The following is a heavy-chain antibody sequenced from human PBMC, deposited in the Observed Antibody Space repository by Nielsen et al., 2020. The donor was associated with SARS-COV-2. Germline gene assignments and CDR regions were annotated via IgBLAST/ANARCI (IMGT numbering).Heavy chain of an antibody. J-gene: IGHJ4*02. CDR3: AREGLDYVWGSYPNLWY. V-gene: IGHV1-46*01. CDR2: INPSGGST. D-gene: IGHD3-16*02. CDR1: GYTFTSYY. Sequence: ASVKVSCKASGYTFTSYYMHWVRQAPGQGLEWMGIINPSGGSTSYAQKFQGRVTMTRDTSTSTVYMELSSLRSEDTAVYYCAREGLDYVWGSYPNLWYWGQGTLVTVSS.